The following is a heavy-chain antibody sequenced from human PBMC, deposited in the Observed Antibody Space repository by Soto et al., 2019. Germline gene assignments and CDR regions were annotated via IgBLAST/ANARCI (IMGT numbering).Heavy chain of an antibody. CDR2: TSAYMVT. Sequence: QVQLVQSGGEVKKPGASVKVSCKASGYTFTSYGISWVRQAPGQGLEWMGWTSAYMVTNYAQKFQGRVTMTIDTSTSTAYMELRSLRSDDTAVYYCARDSSGRANFDYWGQGTLVTVSS. J-gene: IGHJ4*02. V-gene: IGHV1-18*01. CDR1: GYTFTSYG. CDR3: ARDSSGRANFDY. D-gene: IGHD6-19*01.